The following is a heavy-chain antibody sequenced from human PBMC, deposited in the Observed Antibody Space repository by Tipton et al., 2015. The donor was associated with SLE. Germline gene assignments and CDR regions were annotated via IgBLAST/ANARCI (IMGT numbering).Heavy chain of an antibody. CDR1: GGSISSGGHY. CDR3: ARWIPLTGINV. CDR2: IHASGSSGST. Sequence: TLSLTCTVSGGSISSGGHYWSWIRQPAGKGLEWIGRIHASGSSGSTEYNPSLKSRVSMSLDTSKNQFSLNLTSVTAADTAVYYCARWIPLTGINVWGQGATVTVS. V-gene: IGHV4-61*02. J-gene: IGHJ6*02. D-gene: IGHD5-18*01.